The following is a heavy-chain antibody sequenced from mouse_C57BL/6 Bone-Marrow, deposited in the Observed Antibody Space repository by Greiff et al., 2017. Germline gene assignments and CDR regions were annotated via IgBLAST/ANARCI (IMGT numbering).Heavy chain of an antibody. CDR3: ARRLDSSGYDYSMDY. CDR2: IYPGSGNT. J-gene: IGHJ4*01. V-gene: IGHV1-76*01. CDR1: GYTFTDYY. Sequence: VKLVESGAELVRPGASVKLSCKASGYTFTDYYINWVKQRPGQGLEWIARIYPGSGNTYSTEKFKGKATLTAEKSSSTAYMQLSSLTSEDSAVYFCARRLDSSGYDYSMDYWGQGTSVTVSS. D-gene: IGHD3-2*02.